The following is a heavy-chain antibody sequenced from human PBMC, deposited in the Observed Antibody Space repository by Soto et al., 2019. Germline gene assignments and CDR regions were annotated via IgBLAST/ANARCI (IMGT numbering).Heavy chain of an antibody. CDR3: AIRVYSGSGRDYFDY. CDR1: GGSISSSSYF. D-gene: IGHD1-26*01. CDR2: IYYSGTT. J-gene: IGHJ4*02. V-gene: IGHV4-39*01. Sequence: QLQLQESGPGLVKPSETLSLTCSVSGGSISSSSYFWAWIRQPPGKGLEWLATIYYSGTTYYNPSIKSRITISVDTSKKQFYMDLSSVTAADTAVYYCAIRVYSGSGRDYFDYWGQGSLVTVSS.